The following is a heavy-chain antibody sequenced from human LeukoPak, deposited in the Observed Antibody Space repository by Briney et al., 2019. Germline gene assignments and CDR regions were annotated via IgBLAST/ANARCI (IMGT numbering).Heavy chain of an antibody. J-gene: IGHJ3*02. D-gene: IGHD3-22*01. CDR3: AREITMIVVVIGDDAFYI. Sequence: KPGGALRLSCAASGFTFSSDSINWGRQAPGKGVEWVSSISSSSSYIYYADSVKGRFTISRDNSKNALYLQMNSLRAEDTAVYYCAREITMIVVVIGDDAFYIWGQGTMVTVSS. CDR1: GFTFSSDS. CDR2: ISSSSSYI. V-gene: IGHV3-21*01.